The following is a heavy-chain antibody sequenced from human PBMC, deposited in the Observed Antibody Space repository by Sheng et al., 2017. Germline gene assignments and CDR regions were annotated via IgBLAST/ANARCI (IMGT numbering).Heavy chain of an antibody. J-gene: IGHJ4*02. CDR2: IGGGGRSP. D-gene: IGHD5-18*01. Sequence: EVQLVESGGGLVQPGGSLRLSCAASGFIFSSYEMNWVRQAPGKGPEWVSDIGGGGRSPHYADSVKGRFTISRDNAKNSLYLQMNNLRDEDTAVYYCARASGWQHLIQVLLDYWGQGTLVTVSS. CDR1: GFIFSSYE. CDR3: ARASGWQHLIQVLLDY. V-gene: IGHV3-48*03.